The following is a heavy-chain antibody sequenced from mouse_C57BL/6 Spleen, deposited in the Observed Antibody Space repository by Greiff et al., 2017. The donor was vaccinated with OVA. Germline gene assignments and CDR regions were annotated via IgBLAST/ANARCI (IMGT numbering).Heavy chain of an antibody. CDR3: TRSTWFAY. J-gene: IGHJ3*01. Sequence: QVQLQQSGAELVRPGASVTLSCKASGYTFTDYEMHWVQQTPVHGLEWIGAIDPETGGTAYNQKFKGKAILTADKSSSTAYMELRSLTSEDSAVYYCTRSTWFAYWGQGTLVTVSA. V-gene: IGHV1-15*01. CDR1: GYTFTDYE. CDR2: IDPETGGT.